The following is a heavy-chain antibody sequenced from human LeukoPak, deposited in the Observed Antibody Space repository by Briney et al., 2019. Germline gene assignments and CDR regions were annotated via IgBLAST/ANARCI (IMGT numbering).Heavy chain of an antibody. Sequence: PSETLSLTCTVSGGSISSGGYYWSWIRQPPGKGLEWIGYIYHSGSTYYNPSLKSRVTISVDRSKNQFSLKLSSVTAADTAVYYCARAGYDSSGYYHDYWGQGTLVTVSS. CDR3: ARAGYDSSGYYHDY. CDR1: GGSISSGGYY. V-gene: IGHV4-30-2*01. J-gene: IGHJ4*02. CDR2: IYHSGST. D-gene: IGHD3-22*01.